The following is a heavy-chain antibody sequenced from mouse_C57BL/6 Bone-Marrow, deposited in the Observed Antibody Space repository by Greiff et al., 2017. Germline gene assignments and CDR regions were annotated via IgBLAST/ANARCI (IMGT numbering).Heavy chain of an antibody. V-gene: IGHV2-6-1*01. Sequence: QVHVKQSGPGLVAPSQSLSITCTVSGFSLTSYGVHWVRQPPGKGLEWLVVIWSDGSTTYNSALKSRLSISKDNSKSQAFLKMNSLQTDDTAMYYCARHSGGRGRDAMDYWGQGTSVTVSS. J-gene: IGHJ4*01. CDR2: IWSDGST. CDR3: ARHSGGRGRDAMDY. D-gene: IGHD1-3*01. CDR1: GFSLTSYG.